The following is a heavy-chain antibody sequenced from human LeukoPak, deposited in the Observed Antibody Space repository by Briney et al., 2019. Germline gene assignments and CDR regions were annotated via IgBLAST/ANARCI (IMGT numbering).Heavy chain of an antibody. Sequence: GGSLRLSCAASGFTFSGSDVHWVRQPSGKGLEWVGRIRGKTDNYATAYVASVKGRFTISRDDSKNTAYLQMNSLETDDTAMYYCTGRGVDGGYVFDHWGQGTLVTVSS. J-gene: IGHJ4*02. CDR1: GFTFSGSD. V-gene: IGHV3-73*01. D-gene: IGHD5-12*01. CDR2: IRGKTDNYAT. CDR3: TGRGVDGGYVFDH.